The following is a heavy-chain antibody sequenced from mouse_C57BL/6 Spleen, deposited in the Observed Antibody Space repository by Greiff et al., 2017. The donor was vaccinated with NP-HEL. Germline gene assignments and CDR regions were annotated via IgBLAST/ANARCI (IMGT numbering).Heavy chain of an antibody. D-gene: IGHD2-3*01. CDR3: ARRGYDGFFDY. V-gene: IGHV5-16*01. J-gene: IGHJ2*01. CDR2: INYDGSST. CDR1: GFTFSDYY. Sequence: EVKLMESEGGLVQPGSSMKLSCTASGFTFSDYYMAWVRQVPEKGLEWVANINYDGSSTYYLDSLKSRFIISRDNAKNILYLQMSSLKSEDTATYYCARRGYDGFFDYWGQGTTLTVSS.